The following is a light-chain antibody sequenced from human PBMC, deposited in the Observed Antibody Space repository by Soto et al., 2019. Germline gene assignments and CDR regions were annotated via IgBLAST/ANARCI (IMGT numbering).Light chain of an antibody. J-gene: IGLJ3*02. CDR1: MRDVGAYNL. CDR3: IAYTARSTLV. CDR2: EVR. Sequence: QSVLTQPASVSGSAGQSITISCSGTMRDVGAYNLVSWYQQHPGTAPKLIIYEVRNRPSGISSRFSGSRSGNTASLTISGLQSEDEGDYYCIAYTARSTLVFGGGTKL. V-gene: IGLV2-14*01.